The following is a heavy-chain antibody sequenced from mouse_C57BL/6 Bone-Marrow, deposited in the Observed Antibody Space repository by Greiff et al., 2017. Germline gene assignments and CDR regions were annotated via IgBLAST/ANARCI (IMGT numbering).Heavy chain of an antibody. J-gene: IGHJ3*01. CDR3: VRGGDYDAPSWFAY. CDR2: ISDGGSYT. V-gene: IGHV5-4*01. D-gene: IGHD2-4*01. CDR1: GFTFSSYA. Sequence: VQLKESGGGLVKPGGSLKLSCAASGFTFSSYAMSWVRQTPEKRLEWVATISDGGSYTYYPDNVKGRFTISRDNAKNNLYLQMSHLKSEDTAMYYCVRGGDYDAPSWFAYWGQGTLVTVSA.